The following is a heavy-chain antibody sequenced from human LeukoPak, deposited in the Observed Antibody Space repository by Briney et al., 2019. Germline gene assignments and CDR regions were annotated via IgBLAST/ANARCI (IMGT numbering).Heavy chain of an antibody. CDR2: INENGDIA. Sequence: GGSLRLSCAASGFTFDDYAMHWVRQGPGKSLEWVSLINENGDIAYYGDSVRGRFTVSRDNAENSLYLQMNSLTTEDTALYYCAKARWEPNFDYWGQGTLVTVSS. CDR3: AKARWEPNFDY. V-gene: IGHV3-43*02. D-gene: IGHD1-26*01. J-gene: IGHJ4*02. CDR1: GFTFDDYA.